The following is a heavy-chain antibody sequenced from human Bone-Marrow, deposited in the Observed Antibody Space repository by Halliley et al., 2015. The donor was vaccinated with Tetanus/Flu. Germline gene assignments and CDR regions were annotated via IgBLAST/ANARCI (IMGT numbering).Heavy chain of an antibody. CDR3: TTQYYYDSNCL. D-gene: IGHD3-22*01. V-gene: IGHV3-49*04. CDR1: GFIFGDYA. Sequence: SLRLSCTGSGFIFGDYALSWVRQAPGKGLEWVGFIKSRAYGGTTQYAASVKGRFTISRDDSKSVAFLQMNSLKTEDTAVYYCTTQYYYDSNCLGGQGTLVTASS. J-gene: IGHJ4*02. CDR2: IKSRAYGGTT.